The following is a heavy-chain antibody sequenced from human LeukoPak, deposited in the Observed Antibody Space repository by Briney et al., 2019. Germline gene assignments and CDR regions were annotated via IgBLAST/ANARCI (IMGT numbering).Heavy chain of an antibody. CDR3: AKVQERWLQLSDLDY. D-gene: IGHD5-24*01. V-gene: IGHV3-23*01. CDR1: GFTFSSYA. Sequence: GGSLRLSCAASGFTFSSYAMSWVRQAPGKGLEWVSAISGSGGSTYYADSVKGRFTISRDNSKNTLYLHMNSLRAEDTAVYYCAKVQERWLQLSDLDYWGQGTLVTVSS. J-gene: IGHJ4*02. CDR2: ISGSGGST.